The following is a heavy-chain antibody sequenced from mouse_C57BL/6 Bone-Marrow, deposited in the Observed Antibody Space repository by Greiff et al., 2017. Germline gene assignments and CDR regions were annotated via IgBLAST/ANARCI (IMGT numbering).Heavy chain of an antibody. CDR2: IHPNSGST. CDR1: GYTFTSYW. J-gene: IGHJ3*01. V-gene: IGHV1-64*01. CDR3: ARLVTTPFAY. D-gene: IGHD2-2*01. Sequence: QVQLQQPGAELVKPGASVKLSCKASGYTFTSYWMHWVKQRPGQGLEWIGMIHPNSGSTNYNEKFKSKATLTVDQSSRTAYMQLSSLTSEDSAVYYCARLVTTPFAYWGQGTLVTVSA.